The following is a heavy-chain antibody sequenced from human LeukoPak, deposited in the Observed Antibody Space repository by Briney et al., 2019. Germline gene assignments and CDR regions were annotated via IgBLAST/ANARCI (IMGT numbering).Heavy chain of an antibody. CDR3: ASATQIAAAGNGQTNWFDP. V-gene: IGHV1-3*01. CDR1: GYTFTSYA. CDR2: INAGNGNT. J-gene: IGHJ5*02. D-gene: IGHD6-13*01. Sequence: GASVKVSCKASGYTFTSYAMHWVRQAPGQRLEWMGWINAGNGNTKYSQKFQGRVTITRDTSASTAYMELSSLRSEDTAVYYCASATQIAAAGNGQTNWFDPWGQGTLVTVSS.